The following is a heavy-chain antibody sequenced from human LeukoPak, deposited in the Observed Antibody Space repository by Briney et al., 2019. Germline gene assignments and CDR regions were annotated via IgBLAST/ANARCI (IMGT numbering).Heavy chain of an antibody. D-gene: IGHD5-18*01. CDR2: IWYDGSNK. CDR3: ARADTAMVRGFDY. Sequence: GRSLRLSCAASGFTFSSYGMHWVRQAPGKGLEWVAVIWYDGSNKYYADSVKGRFTISRDNSKNTLYLQMNSLRAEDTAVYYCARADTAMVRGFDYWGQGTLVTVSS. V-gene: IGHV3-33*01. CDR1: GFTFSSYG. J-gene: IGHJ4*02.